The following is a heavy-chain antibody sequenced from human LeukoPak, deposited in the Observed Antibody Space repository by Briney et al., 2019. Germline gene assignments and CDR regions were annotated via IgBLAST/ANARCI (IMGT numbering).Heavy chain of an antibody. CDR3: ARKDGDY. Sequence: PSETLSLTCSVSGASISTFHRTWFRQPAGRGLEWIGLIYSSGSTLLNPSLKNRVAMSVDLTKNQLSLKLTSVTAADTAMYFCARKDGDYWGRGTLVTVSS. CDR2: IYSSGST. J-gene: IGHJ4*02. CDR1: GASISTFH. V-gene: IGHV4-4*07.